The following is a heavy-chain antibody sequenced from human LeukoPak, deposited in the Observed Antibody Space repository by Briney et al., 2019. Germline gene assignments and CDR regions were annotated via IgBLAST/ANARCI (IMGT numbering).Heavy chain of an antibody. Sequence: PRGSLRLSCVASGFTFSSYAMSWVRQAPGKGLEWVSAISGSGVTTHYAGSVKGRFAISRDNSKNTLYLQMNSLRAEDTALYYCAKKVVVGATSPYSDFQDWGQGTLVTVS. CDR1: GFTFSSYA. J-gene: IGHJ1*01. D-gene: IGHD1-26*01. V-gene: IGHV3-23*01. CDR2: ISGSGVTT. CDR3: AKKVVVGATSPYSDFQD.